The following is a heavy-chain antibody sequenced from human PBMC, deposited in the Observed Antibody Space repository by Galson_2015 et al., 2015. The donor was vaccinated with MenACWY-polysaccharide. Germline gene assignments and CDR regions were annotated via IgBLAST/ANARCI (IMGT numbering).Heavy chain of an antibody. CDR2: IYYSGST. CDR1: GGSISSGDYY. Sequence: SETLSLTCTVSGGSISSGDYYWSWIRQPPGKGLEWIGYIYYSGSTNYNPSLKSRVTISVDTFKNQFSLKLSSVTAADTAVYYCARGWSYGYPFDYWGQGTLVTVSS. J-gene: IGHJ4*02. V-gene: IGHV4-61*08. D-gene: IGHD5-18*01. CDR3: ARGWSYGYPFDY.